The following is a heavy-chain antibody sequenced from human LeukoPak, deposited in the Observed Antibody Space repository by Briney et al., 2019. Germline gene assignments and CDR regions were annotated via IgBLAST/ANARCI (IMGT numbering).Heavy chain of an antibody. J-gene: IGHJ4*02. V-gene: IGHV4-4*07. CDR1: GGSISSYY. Sequence: SETLSLTCTVSGGSISSYYWSWIRQPAGKGLEWIGRIYASGSTNYNPSLKSRVTISVDKSKNQFSLRLSFVTAADTAVYYCARHLLSSGYYSLFDYWGQGTLVTVSS. CDR2: IYASGST. D-gene: IGHD3-22*01. CDR3: ARHLLSSGYYSLFDY.